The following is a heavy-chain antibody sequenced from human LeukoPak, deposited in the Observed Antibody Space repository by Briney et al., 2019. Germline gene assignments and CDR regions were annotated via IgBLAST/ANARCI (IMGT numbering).Heavy chain of an antibody. CDR3: APVTSCRGAFCYPFDY. Sequence: PGGSLRLSCAASGFTFSSYGMSWVRQAPGKGLEWVSAISGSGGSTYYAASVRGRFTISRDTSRSALYLQMNSLRAEDAAVCAKAPVTSCRGAFCYPFDYWGQGTLVTVSS. D-gene: IGHD2-15*01. V-gene: IGHV3-23*01. J-gene: IGHJ4*02. CDR2: ISGSGGST. CDR1: GFTFSSYG.